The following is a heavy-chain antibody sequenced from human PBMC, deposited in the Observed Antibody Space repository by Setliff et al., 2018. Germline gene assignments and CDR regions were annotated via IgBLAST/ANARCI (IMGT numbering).Heavy chain of an antibody. Sequence: ASVKVSCKASGYTFTNYGINWVRQAPGQGLEWMGWINNYNFNTNYPQKFLGRVTVTTDTSTSTAYMELRSLRSDDTAVYYCARINFYVSSGYYYASDYWGQGTLVTVSS. CDR2: INNYNFNT. CDR3: ARINFYVSSGYYYASDY. J-gene: IGHJ4*02. D-gene: IGHD3-22*01. V-gene: IGHV1-18*01. CDR1: GYTFTNYG.